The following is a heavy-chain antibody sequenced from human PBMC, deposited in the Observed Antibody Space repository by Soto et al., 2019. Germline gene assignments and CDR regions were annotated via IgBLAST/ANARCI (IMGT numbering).Heavy chain of an antibody. V-gene: IGHV3-30-3*02. CDR1: GFDFGSYG. J-gene: IGHJ4*02. CDR2: ISSDGATK. CDR3: AKASLHIAAAGRHEY. D-gene: IGHD6-19*01. Sequence: PGGSRRLSGAVSGFDFGSYGMHWVRQTPDKGLGWLAVISSDGATKYVADSVEAPFIISRNNFEKMLYLQMNSLKTEDTGLSFCAKASLHIAAAGRHEYWGQGTRVTVSS.